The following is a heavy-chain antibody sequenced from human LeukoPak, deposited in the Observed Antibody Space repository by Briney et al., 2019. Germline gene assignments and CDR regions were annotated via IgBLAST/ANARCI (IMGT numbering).Heavy chain of an antibody. CDR2: INPSGGST. J-gene: IGHJ3*02. CDR3: ARDRQRNYYDSSGPLRTFDI. Sequence: ASVKVSCKASGYTFTSYYMHWVRQAPGQGLEWMGIINPSGGSTSYAQKFQGRVTMTRDTSTSTVYMELSSLRSEDTAVYYCARDRQRNYYDSSGPLRTFDIRGQGTMVTVSS. CDR1: GYTFTSYY. D-gene: IGHD3-22*01. V-gene: IGHV1-46*01.